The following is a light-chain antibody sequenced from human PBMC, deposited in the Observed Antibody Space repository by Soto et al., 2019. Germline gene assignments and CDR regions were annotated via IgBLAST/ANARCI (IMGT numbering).Light chain of an antibody. J-gene: IGKJ4*01. Sequence: DIQMTQSPSSLSAYVGDRVTITCRASQGISNYLAWYQQKPGKVPKLLIYAASTLQSGVPSRFSGSGSGTAFTLTISSLPPEDVPTDYWQKYNSAPPTFGGGSKVEIK. CDR2: AAS. V-gene: IGKV1-27*01. CDR3: QKYNSAPPT. CDR1: QGISNY.